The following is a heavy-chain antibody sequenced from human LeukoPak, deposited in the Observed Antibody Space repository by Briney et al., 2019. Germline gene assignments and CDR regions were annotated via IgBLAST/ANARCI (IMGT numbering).Heavy chain of an antibody. Sequence: GGSLRLSCGASTFTFSSYGMSWVRQAPGKGLEWVSAISGSGGGTYHADSVKGRFTISRDNSKNSLYLQMNSLRAEDTAVYYCAKDGYCSAGSCFSANDAFDIWGQGTMVTVSS. CDR3: AKDGYCSAGSCFSANDAFDI. V-gene: IGHV3-23*01. J-gene: IGHJ3*02. CDR2: ISGSGGGT. D-gene: IGHD2-15*01. CDR1: TFTFSSYG.